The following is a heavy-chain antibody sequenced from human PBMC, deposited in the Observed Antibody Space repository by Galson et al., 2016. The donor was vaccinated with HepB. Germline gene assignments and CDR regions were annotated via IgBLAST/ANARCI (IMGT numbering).Heavy chain of an antibody. V-gene: IGHV4-4*07. D-gene: IGHD3-22*01. CDR3: ARSSHYDDSSGFSES. Sequence: ETLSLTCTVSGGTYWTWIRQPAGKGLEWIGRAYADGRTYYASSLKGRLSISVNRSNNQVSLRLSSVTAADTAVYYCARSSHYDDSSGFSESWGQGTMVTVSS. J-gene: IGHJ3*01. CDR2: AYADGRT. CDR1: GGTY.